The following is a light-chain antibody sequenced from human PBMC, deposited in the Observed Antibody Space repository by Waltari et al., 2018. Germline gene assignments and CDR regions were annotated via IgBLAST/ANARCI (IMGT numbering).Light chain of an antibody. V-gene: IGKV1-9*01. Sequence: DIQLTQSPSFLSASVGDRVTITCRASQGIGRSLAWYQQRPGKAPDLLIYAASTLQSGVPSRFSGSGSGTDFTHTISSLQPEDFATYYCQHLNGFPLTFGGGTKVEIK. CDR2: AAS. CDR1: QGIGRS. CDR3: QHLNGFPLT. J-gene: IGKJ4*01.